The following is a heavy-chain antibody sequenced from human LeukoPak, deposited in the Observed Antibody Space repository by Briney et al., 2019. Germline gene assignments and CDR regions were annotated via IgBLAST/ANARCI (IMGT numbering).Heavy chain of an antibody. D-gene: IGHD3-22*01. Sequence: GRSLKLSCAASGFTFSSYGMHWVRQAPGKGLEWVAVISYDGSNKYYADSVKGRFTISRVNSKNTLYLQMNSLRAEDTAVYYCAKDLRYYDSSGYSDYWGQGTLVTVSS. J-gene: IGHJ4*02. CDR3: AKDLRYYDSSGYSDY. CDR1: GFTFSSYG. CDR2: ISYDGSNK. V-gene: IGHV3-30*18.